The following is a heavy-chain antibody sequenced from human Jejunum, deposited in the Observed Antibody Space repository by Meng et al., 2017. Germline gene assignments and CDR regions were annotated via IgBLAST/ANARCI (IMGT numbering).Heavy chain of an antibody. CDR1: GFTFDEFA. V-gene: IGHV3-43D*04. Sequence: GESLKISCAASGFTFDEFAMHWVRQAPGKGLEWVSLISWNAGSTYYADSVKGRFTISRDNTKNSLFLQMNSLRPEDTALYYCAKTVYGDFYDAFDLWGQGTMVT. CDR2: ISWNAGST. J-gene: IGHJ3*01. CDR3: AKTVYGDFYDAFDL. D-gene: IGHD4-17*01.